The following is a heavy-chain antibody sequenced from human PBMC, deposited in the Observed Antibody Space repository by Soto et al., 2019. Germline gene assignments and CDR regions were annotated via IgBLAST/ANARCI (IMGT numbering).Heavy chain of an antibody. CDR3: AKDHYYDFWSGIDY. CDR1: GFNFSIFG. J-gene: IGHJ4*02. V-gene: IGHV3-30*18. Sequence: PGGSLRLSCAVSGFNFSIFGMHWVRQAPGKGLEWVAVISNDGSYKYYAESVKGRFTISRDNSKSTQYLQMDSLRAEDTAIYFCAKDHYYDFWSGIDYWGQGTLVTVS. CDR2: ISNDGSYK. D-gene: IGHD3-3*01.